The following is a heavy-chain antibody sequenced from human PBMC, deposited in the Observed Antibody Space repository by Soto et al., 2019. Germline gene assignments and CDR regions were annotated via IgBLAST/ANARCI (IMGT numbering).Heavy chain of an antibody. D-gene: IGHD2-2*01. CDR2: ISYDGSNK. CDR1: GFTFSSYG. V-gene: IGHV3-30*03. CDR3: AQGGVVVPAAMYPWFDP. Sequence: VQLVESGGGVVQPGRSLRLSCAASGFTFSSYGMHWVRQAPGKGLEWVAVISYDGSNKYYADSVKGRFTISRDNSKNTLYLQMNSLRAEDTAVYYCAQGGVVVPAAMYPWFDPWGQGTLVTVSS. J-gene: IGHJ5*02.